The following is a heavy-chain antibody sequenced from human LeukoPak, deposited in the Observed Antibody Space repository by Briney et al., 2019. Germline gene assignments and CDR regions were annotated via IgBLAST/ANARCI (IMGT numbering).Heavy chain of an antibody. CDR2: ISYDAEGI. Sequence: GGSLRLSCVTSGFTFSSYGMHWVRQVPGKGLEWVAVISYDAEGIYHVDSVKGRFTISRDNSKNTLYLQMNSLRAEDTAVYYCARAFRIVVAGDAFDIWGQGTMVTVSS. CDR3: ARAFRIVVAGDAFDI. J-gene: IGHJ3*02. CDR1: GFTFSSYG. D-gene: IGHD3-22*01. V-gene: IGHV3-30*03.